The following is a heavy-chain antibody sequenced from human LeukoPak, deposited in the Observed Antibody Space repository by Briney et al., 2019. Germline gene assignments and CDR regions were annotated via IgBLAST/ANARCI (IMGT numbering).Heavy chain of an antibody. Sequence: ASVKVSCKASGYTFTSYDINWVRQATGQGLEWTGWMNPNSGNTGYAQKFQGRVTITRNTSISTAYMELSSLRSEDTAVYYCARLNSYVAFDIWGQGTMVTVSS. J-gene: IGHJ3*02. CDR2: MNPNSGNT. D-gene: IGHD5-18*01. V-gene: IGHV1-8*03. CDR3: ARLNSYVAFDI. CDR1: GYTFTSYD.